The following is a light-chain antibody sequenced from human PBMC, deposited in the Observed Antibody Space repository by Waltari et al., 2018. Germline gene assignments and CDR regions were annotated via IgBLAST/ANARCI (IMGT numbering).Light chain of an antibody. CDR1: HIRSQT. J-gene: IGLJ2*01. CDR3: QVWDSSGDHPV. CDR2: DDT. Sequence: SYVLTQPPSVSVAPGKTAKISCAGQHIRSQTVHWYRQKAGQAPVLVIHDDTVRPSGIPDRISGSDTATLTIARVEAGDEADYFCQVWDSSGDHPVFGGGTRLTVL. V-gene: IGLV3-21*03.